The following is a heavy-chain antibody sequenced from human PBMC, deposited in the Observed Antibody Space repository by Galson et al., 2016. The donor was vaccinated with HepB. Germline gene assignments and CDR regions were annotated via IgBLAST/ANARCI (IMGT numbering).Heavy chain of an antibody. CDR2: IKKDGSEK. J-gene: IGHJ3*02. CDR1: RFTFSNYW. V-gene: IGHV3-7*03. Sequence: SLRLSCAASRFTFSNYWMSWVRQAPGKGLEWVANIKKDGSEKYYADSVKGRFTISRDNAKNSLYLQMNSLRAEDTAVYYCAREWLRGYFDWFRKGALDIWGQGTMVTVSS. CDR3: AREWLRGYFDWFRKGALDI. D-gene: IGHD3-9*01.